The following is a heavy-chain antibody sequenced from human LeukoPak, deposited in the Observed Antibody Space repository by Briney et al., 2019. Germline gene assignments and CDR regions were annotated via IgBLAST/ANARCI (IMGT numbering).Heavy chain of an antibody. CDR3: ARGLNMVRGVIPRYYYYYMDV. D-gene: IGHD3-10*01. J-gene: IGHJ6*03. CDR1: GGTFSSYA. Sequence: GASVKVSCKASGGTFSSYAISWVRQAPGQGLEWMGGIIPIFGTANYAQKFQGRVTITADESTSTAYMELSSLRSEDTAVYYCARGLNMVRGVIPRYYYYYMDVWGKGTTVTISS. V-gene: IGHV1-69*13. CDR2: IIPIFGTA.